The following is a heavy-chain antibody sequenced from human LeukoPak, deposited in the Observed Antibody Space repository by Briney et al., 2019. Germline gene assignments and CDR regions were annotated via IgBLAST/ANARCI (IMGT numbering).Heavy chain of an antibody. CDR1: GFTFSNHG. D-gene: IGHD6-13*01. CDR2: ISPRGDIT. J-gene: IGHJ4*02. Sequence: PGGSLRLSCAASGFTFSNHGMNWVRQAPGKGLEWVSGISPRGDITYYADSVKGRFTISRDNSKNTLYLEVISLTAEDTAVYYCAKDRAAAGKYYFDYWGQGTLVTVSS. V-gene: IGHV3-23*01. CDR3: AKDRAAAGKYYFDY.